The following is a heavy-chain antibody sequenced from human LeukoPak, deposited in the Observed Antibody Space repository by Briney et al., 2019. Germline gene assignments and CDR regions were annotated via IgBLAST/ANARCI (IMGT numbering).Heavy chain of an antibody. J-gene: IGHJ4*02. Sequence: GASVKVSCKASGYSFTAYYMHWVRQAPGQGLEWMGWINPNSGGTNYAQKFQGRVTMTRDTSISTAYMELSRLRSDDTAVYYCAVQRYSSGWLYWGQGTLVTVSS. V-gene: IGHV1-2*02. CDR1: GYSFTAYY. CDR3: AVQRYSSGWLY. D-gene: IGHD6-19*01. CDR2: INPNSGGT.